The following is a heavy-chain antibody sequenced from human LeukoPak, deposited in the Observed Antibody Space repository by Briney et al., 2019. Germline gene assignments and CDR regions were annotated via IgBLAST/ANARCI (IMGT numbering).Heavy chain of an antibody. D-gene: IGHD3-22*01. CDR1: GFTLDDYA. J-gene: IGHJ4*02. CDR3: VRDVLYSYDSRQYYYGGNFDH. Sequence: GGSLSLSCAASGFTLDDYAMHWVRQALGEGLEWVSFISGDGSTTYYADSVKGRFTISRDNSKNSLYLQMNSLRTEDSALYYCVRDVLYSYDSRQYYYGGNFDHWGQGTLVTVSS. V-gene: IGHV3-43*02. CDR2: ISGDGSTT.